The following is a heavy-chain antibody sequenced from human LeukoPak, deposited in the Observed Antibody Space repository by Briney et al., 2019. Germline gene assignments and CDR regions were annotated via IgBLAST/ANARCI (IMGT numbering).Heavy chain of an antibody. Sequence: GGSLRLSCAASGFTFSNYWMSWVRQAPGKALEWVANIKQDGSDKYYVDSVKGRFTISRDNAKNSLYLQMNSMRAEDTAVYYCAREGSGTSFDYWGQGTLVTVSS. J-gene: IGHJ4*02. D-gene: IGHD2-2*01. V-gene: IGHV3-7*05. CDR2: IKQDGSDK. CDR1: GFTFSNYW. CDR3: AREGSGTSFDY.